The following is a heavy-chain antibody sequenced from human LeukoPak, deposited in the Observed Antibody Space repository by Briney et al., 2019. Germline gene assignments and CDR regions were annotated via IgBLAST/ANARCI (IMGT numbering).Heavy chain of an antibody. V-gene: IGHV4-38-2*02. CDR3: ARDSRWLDGSPFDY. J-gene: IGHJ4*02. D-gene: IGHD6-19*01. CDR2: IYHSGNT. Sequence: SSETLSLTCTVSDDSIGSGYYWGWIRQPPGKELEWIGSIYHSGNTYYNPSLKSRVTISVDTSKNQFSLKLSSVTAADTAVYYCARDSRWLDGSPFDYWGQGTLVTVSS. CDR1: DDSIGSGYY.